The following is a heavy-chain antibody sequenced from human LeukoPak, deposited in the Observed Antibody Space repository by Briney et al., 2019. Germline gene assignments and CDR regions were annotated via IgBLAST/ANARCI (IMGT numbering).Heavy chain of an antibody. V-gene: IGHV3-30*03. CDR3: ARPGELELLYYYYYYMDV. CDR1: GFTFSSYA. J-gene: IGHJ6*03. CDR2: ISYDTSNK. Sequence: GGSLRLSCAASGFTFSSYAMHWVRQAPGKGLEWVAVISYDTSNKYYADSVKGRFTISRDNSKNTLYLQMNGLRPEDTAVYYCARPGELELLYYYYYYMDVWGKGTTVAVSS. D-gene: IGHD1-7*01.